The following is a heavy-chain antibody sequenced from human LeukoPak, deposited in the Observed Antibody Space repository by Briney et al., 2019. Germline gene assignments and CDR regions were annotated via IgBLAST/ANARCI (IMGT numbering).Heavy chain of an antibody. J-gene: IGHJ4*02. D-gene: IGHD1-26*01. CDR3: ATSGSYQLKYYFDY. V-gene: IGHV3-30*02. CDR2: IRYDGSNK. Sequence: GGSLRLSCAASGFTFSSYGMHWVRQAPGKGREGVAFIRYDGSNKYYADSVKGRFTISRDNSKNTLYLQMNSLRAEDTAVYYCATSGSYQLKYYFDYWGQGTLVTVSS. CDR1: GFTFSSYG.